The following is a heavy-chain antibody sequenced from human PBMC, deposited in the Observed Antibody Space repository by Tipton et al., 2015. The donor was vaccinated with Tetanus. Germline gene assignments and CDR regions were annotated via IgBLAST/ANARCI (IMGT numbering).Heavy chain of an antibody. CDR1: GESFSGHY. CDR2: ISASGST. D-gene: IGHD6-13*01. Sequence: TLSLTCAVSGESFSGHYWSWIRQAPGKGLEWVGEISASGSTNYNPSLESRITMSVDTTKKRISPRLASLMAADTAVYFCARSIAAAAVWPYDFWGQGTLVTVTS. CDR3: ARSIAAAAVWPYDF. J-gene: IGHJ4*02. V-gene: IGHV4-34*01.